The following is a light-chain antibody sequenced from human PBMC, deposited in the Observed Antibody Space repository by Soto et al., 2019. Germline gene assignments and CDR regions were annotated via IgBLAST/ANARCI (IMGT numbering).Light chain of an antibody. CDR2: EAS. CDR3: QHYVNLPLT. CDR1: QDITNY. Sequence: DIQMTQSPSSLSASVGDRVTITCQASQDITNYLNWYQQKPGKAPKLLIYEASSLETGVPSRFSGGGSGAHFTFTISSLQPEDFATDDGQHYVNLPLTFGGGTKVEVK. J-gene: IGKJ4*01. V-gene: IGKV1-33*01.